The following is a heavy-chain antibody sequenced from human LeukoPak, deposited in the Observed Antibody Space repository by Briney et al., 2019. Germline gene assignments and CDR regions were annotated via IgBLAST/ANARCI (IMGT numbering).Heavy chain of an antibody. CDR3: ARHPLEAGYCSGGSCYSDHSYYFDY. Sequence: SETLSLTCTVSGGSISSYYWSWIRQPPGKGLEWIGYIYYSGSTNYNPSLKSRVTISVDTSKNQFSLKLSSVTAADTAVYYCARHPLEAGYCSGGSCYSDHSYYFDYWGQETLVTVSS. J-gene: IGHJ4*02. CDR2: IYYSGST. D-gene: IGHD2-15*01. V-gene: IGHV4-59*08. CDR1: GGSISSYY.